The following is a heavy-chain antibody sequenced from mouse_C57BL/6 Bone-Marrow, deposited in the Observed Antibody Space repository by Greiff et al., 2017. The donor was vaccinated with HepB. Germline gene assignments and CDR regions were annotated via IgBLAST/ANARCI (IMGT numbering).Heavy chain of an antibody. J-gene: IGHJ3*01. Sequence: EVKLMESGAELVKPGASVKLSCTASGFNIKDYYMHWVKQRTEQGLEWIGRIDPEDGETKYAPNFQGKATITADTSSNTAYLQLSSLPSEDTAVYYCARERYYYGSSPWFAYWGQGTLVTVSA. D-gene: IGHD1-1*01. CDR3: ARERYYYGSSPWFAY. CDR1: GFNIKDYY. CDR2: IDPEDGET. V-gene: IGHV14-2*01.